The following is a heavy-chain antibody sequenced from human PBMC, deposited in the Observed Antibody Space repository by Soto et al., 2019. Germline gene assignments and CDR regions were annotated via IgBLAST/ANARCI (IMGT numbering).Heavy chain of an antibody. CDR1: GFTFSSYA. V-gene: IGHV3-23*01. CDR2: ISGSGGTT. J-gene: IGHJ5*02. D-gene: IGHD2-2*01. Sequence: GGSLRLSCAASGFTFSSYAMSWVRQAPGKGLEWVSAISGSGGTTYYADSVTGRFTISRDNSKNTLFLQMNSLRAEDTAGYYCWGVVVVSAATKNCFDPWAQETLVTFSS. CDR3: WGVVVVSAATKNCFDP.